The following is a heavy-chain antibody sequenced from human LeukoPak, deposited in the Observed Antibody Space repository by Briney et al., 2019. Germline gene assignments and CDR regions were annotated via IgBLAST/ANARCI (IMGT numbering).Heavy chain of an antibody. CDR1: AFTFSSYA. D-gene: IGHD3-3*01. CDR3: ATKGRGDDYWIRPAFDI. J-gene: IGHJ3*02. Sequence: PGGSLSLSCAASAFTFSSYAMSWVSPAPGKGLEWVTSITGSGATTYYAASLKGRFTISRDNSKNKLYLQMNSLRAEDTAVYYCATKGRGDDYWIRPAFDIWGQGTMVTVSS. CDR2: ITGSGATT. V-gene: IGHV3-23*01.